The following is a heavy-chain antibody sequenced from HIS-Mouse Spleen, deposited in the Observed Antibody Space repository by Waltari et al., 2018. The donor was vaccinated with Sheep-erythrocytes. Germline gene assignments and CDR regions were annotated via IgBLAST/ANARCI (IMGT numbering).Heavy chain of an antibody. Sequence: EVQLVESGVGLVKPGGSLRLSCAASGFTFSSDSMNWVRQGPGKWLEWVSSISSSSGYIYYADSVKGRFTISRDNAKNSLYLQMNSLRAEDTAVYYCARVASGATFDYWGQGTLVTVSS. J-gene: IGHJ4*02. CDR1: GFTFSSDS. V-gene: IGHV3-21*01. CDR3: ARVASGATFDY. CDR2: ISSSSGYI. D-gene: IGHD1-26*01.